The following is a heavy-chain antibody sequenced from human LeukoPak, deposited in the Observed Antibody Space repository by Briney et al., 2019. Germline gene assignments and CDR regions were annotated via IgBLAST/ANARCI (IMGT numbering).Heavy chain of an antibody. CDR2: IYPGDSDT. J-gene: IGHJ4*02. D-gene: IGHD2-2*01. V-gene: IGHV5-51*01. CDR3: ARSYCSSISCYSGGTFGY. Sequence: GESLKISCKGSGYSFTTYWIGWVRQMPGKGLEWMGIIYPGDSDTRYSPSFQGHVTISADKSISTAFLQWGSLKASDTAMYYCARSYCSSISCYSGGTFGYWGQGTLVTVSS. CDR1: GYSFTTYW.